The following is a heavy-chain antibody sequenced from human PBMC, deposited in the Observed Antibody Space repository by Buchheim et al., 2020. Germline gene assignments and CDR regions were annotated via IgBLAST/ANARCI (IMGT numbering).Heavy chain of an antibody. CDR3: AREHPTCGGDCYAEYFQH. CDR2: IWYDGSKK. J-gene: IGHJ1*01. Sequence: QVQLVESGGGVVQPGRSLRLSCAASGFTFSSYGMHWVRQAPGKGLEWVAVIWYDGSKKYYADSVKGRLTISRDNSKNTLYLQMNSLRAEDMAVYYCAREHPTCGGDCYAEYFQHWGQGTL. D-gene: IGHD2-21*02. CDR1: GFTFSSYG. V-gene: IGHV3-33*01.